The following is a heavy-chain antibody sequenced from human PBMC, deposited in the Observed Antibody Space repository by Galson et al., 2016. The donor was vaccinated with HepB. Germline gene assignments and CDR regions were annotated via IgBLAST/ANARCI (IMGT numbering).Heavy chain of an antibody. J-gene: IGHJ4*02. CDR2: ISSNGGNT. D-gene: IGHD3-10*01. Sequence: SLRLSCAASGFTFSGYAMHWVRQAPRKGLEFVSAISSNGGNTYYADSVKGRFTISRDNSKNTLYLQMSSLRAEDTAVYYCAKITYDSGSGSPYWGQGTLTIVSS. CDR3: AKITYDSGSGSPY. CDR1: GFTFSGYA. V-gene: IGHV3-64D*06.